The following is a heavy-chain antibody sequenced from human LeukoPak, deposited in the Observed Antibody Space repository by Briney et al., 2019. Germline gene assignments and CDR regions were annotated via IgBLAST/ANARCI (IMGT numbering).Heavy chain of an antibody. CDR1: GFIFNTFA. J-gene: IGHJ4*02. CDR3: VKEWYYYDSSESSHFET. D-gene: IGHD3-22*01. CDR2: ISAGGDRT. V-gene: IGHV3-23*01. Sequence: GGSLRLSCRASGFIFNTFALNWVRQAPGQGLEWVAVISAGGDRTNYADPVTGRFTIYRDTSTKTLFLRMNNLRVDDTAVYYCVKEWYYYDSSESSHFETWGQGTRLTVSS.